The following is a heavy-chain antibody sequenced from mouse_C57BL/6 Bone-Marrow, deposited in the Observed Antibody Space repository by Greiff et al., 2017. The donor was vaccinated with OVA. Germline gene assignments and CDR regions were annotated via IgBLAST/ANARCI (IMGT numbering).Heavy chain of an antibody. CDR3: ARDYYGSSYVDYAMGY. V-gene: IGHV14-2*01. CDR1: GFNITDYY. Sequence: EVQLQQSGAELVKPGASVKLSCTASGFNITDYYMHWVKQRTEQGLEWIGRIDPEDGETKYAPKFQGKATITADTSSNTAYLQLSSLTSEDTAFYYCARDYYGSSYVDYAMGYWGQGTSVTVSS. D-gene: IGHD1-1*01. CDR2: IDPEDGET. J-gene: IGHJ4*01.